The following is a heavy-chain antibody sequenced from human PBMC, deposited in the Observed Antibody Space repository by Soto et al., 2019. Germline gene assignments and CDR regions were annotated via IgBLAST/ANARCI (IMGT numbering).Heavy chain of an antibody. J-gene: IGHJ3*02. CDR2: ISGSGGST. CDR3: AKDIGDGLSTPVWGLVAFDI. CDR1: GFTFSSYA. D-gene: IGHD7-27*01. V-gene: IGHV3-23*01. Sequence: GGSLRLSCAASGFTFSSYAMSWVRQAPGKGLEWVSAISGSGGSTYYADSVKGRFTISRDNSKNTLYLQMNSLRAEDSAVYYCAKDIGDGLSTPVWGLVAFDIWGQGTMVTVSS.